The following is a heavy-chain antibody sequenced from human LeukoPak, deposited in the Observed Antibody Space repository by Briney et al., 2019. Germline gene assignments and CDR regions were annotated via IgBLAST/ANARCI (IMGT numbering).Heavy chain of an antibody. CDR1: GGSFSGYY. CDR3: ARGEGSGSYYNWFDP. V-gene: IGHV4-34*01. Sequence: PSEILSLTCAVYGGSFSGYYWSWIRQPPGKGLEWIGEINHSGSTNYNPSLKSRVTISVDTSKNQFSLKLSSVTAADTAVYYCARGEGSGSYYNWFDPWGQGTLVTVSS. J-gene: IGHJ5*02. CDR2: INHSGST. D-gene: IGHD3-10*01.